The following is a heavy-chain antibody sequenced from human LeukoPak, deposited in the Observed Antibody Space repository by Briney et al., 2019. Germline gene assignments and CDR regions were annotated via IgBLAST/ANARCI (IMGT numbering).Heavy chain of an antibody. V-gene: IGHV4-34*01. D-gene: IGHD1-26*01. CDR3: ARVVRGIVGATSFAFDI. CDR2: INHSGST. Sequence: SETLSLTCAVYGGSFSGCYWSWIRQPPGKGLEWIGEINHSGSTNYNPSLKSRVTISVDTSKNQFSLKPSSVTAADTAVYYCARVVRGIVGATSFAFDIWGQGTMVTVSS. CDR1: GGSFSGCY. J-gene: IGHJ3*02.